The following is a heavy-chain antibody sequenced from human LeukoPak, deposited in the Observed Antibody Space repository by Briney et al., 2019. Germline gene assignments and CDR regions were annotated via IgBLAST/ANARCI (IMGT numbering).Heavy chain of an antibody. Sequence: TSETLSLTCAVYGGSFSRYYWSWIRQPPGKGLEWIGEINHSGSTNYNPSLKSRVTISVDTSKNQFSLKLSSVTAADTAVYYCARGVGRGHYYGMDVWGQGTTVTVSS. CDR1: GGSFSRYY. J-gene: IGHJ6*02. V-gene: IGHV4-34*01. CDR3: ARGVGRGHYYGMDV. D-gene: IGHD3-10*01. CDR2: INHSGST.